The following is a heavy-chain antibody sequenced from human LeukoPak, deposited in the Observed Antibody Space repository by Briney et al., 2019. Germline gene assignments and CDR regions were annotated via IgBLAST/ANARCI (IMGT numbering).Heavy chain of an antibody. CDR1: GFTFSSYS. Sequence: GGSLRLSCAASGFTFSSYSMNWVRQAPGKGLECVLSISSSISYISYADSVKGRFTISRDNAKNSLYLQMNSLRAEDTAVYYCAREGARLTLDYWGQGTLVTVSS. CDR2: ISSSISYI. J-gene: IGHJ4*02. V-gene: IGHV3-21*01. CDR3: AREGARLTLDY. D-gene: IGHD3-16*01.